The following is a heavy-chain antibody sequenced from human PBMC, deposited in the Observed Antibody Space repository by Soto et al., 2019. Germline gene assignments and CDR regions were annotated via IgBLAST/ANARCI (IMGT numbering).Heavy chain of an antibody. V-gene: IGHV4-59*08. Sequence: SETLSLTCTVSGGSISSYYWSWIRQPPGKGLEWIGYIYNSGSTNYNPSLKSRVTISVDTSKNQFSLKLSSVTAADTAVYYCARQASGYYYGWFDPWGQGTLVTVSS. D-gene: IGHD3-22*01. J-gene: IGHJ5*02. CDR2: IYNSGST. CDR3: ARQASGYYYGWFDP. CDR1: GGSISSYY.